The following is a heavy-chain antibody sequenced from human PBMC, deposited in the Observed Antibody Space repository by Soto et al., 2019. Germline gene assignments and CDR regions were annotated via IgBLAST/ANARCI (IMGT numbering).Heavy chain of an antibody. CDR1: NGSISSRYY. V-gene: IGHV4-39*01. J-gene: IGHJ2*01. Sequence: LQLQESGPGLVKPSETLSLTCTVSNGSISSRYYWGWLRQTPGKGLEWIASIYYVGSTYYSPSLESRVTISVDTSNNQCSLRLNSVTAADTAVYYCARTAVATHWYFDLWGSGTLVT. CDR3: ARTAVATHWYFDL. D-gene: IGHD6-19*01. CDR2: IYYVGST.